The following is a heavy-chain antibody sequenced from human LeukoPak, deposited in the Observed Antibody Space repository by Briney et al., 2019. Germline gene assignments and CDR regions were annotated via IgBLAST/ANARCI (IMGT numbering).Heavy chain of an antibody. J-gene: IGHJ5*02. CDR2: ISGSGGST. V-gene: IGHV3-23*01. CDR1: GLPLGTYA. D-gene: IGHD1-7*01. Sequence: PGGSLRLSCVASGLPLGTYAMSWVRQAPGKGREWVSSISGSGGSTYYADSVKGRFTISRDNSKNTLFLQMNSLRAEDTAVYYCAKDPNSWNYDLPAIIFDPWGQGTLVTVSS. CDR3: AKDPNSWNYDLPAIIFDP.